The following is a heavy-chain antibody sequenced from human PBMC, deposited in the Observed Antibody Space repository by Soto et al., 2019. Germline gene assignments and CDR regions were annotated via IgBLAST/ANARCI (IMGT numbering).Heavy chain of an antibody. CDR3: ARDTPSSGRFDY. CDR1: GGTFSSYA. CDR2: IIPIFGTA. D-gene: IGHD6-19*01. Sequence: SVKVSCKASGGTFSSYAISWVRQAPGQGLEWMGGIIPIFGTANYAQKFQGRVTITADESTSTAYMELSSLRSEDTAVYYCARDTPSSGRFDYWGQGTLVTVSS. J-gene: IGHJ4*02. V-gene: IGHV1-69*13.